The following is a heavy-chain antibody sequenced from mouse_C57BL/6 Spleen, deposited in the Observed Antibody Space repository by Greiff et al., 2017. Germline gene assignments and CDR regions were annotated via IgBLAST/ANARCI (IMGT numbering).Heavy chain of an antibody. J-gene: IGHJ2*01. CDR2: IYPGSGST. CDR3: AKDYYGSSSFDC. V-gene: IGHV1-55*01. CDR1: GYTFTSYW. D-gene: IGHD1-1*01. Sequence: VQLQQPGAELVKPGASVKMSCKASGYTFTSYWITWVKQRPGQGLEWIGDIYPGSGSTNYNEKFKSKATLTVDTSSSTAYMQLSSLTSEDSAVYYCAKDYYGSSSFDCWGQGTTLTVSS.